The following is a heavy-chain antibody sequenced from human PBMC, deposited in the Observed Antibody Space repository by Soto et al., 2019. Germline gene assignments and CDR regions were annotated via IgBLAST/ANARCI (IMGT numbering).Heavy chain of an antibody. CDR1: GVSISSGCYY. Sequence: TLSLTCPVAGVSISSGCYYWSWIRQHPGKGLEWIGYIYYSGSTYYNPSLKSRVTISVDTSKNQFSLKLSSVTAADPAVYYCARVLGDYWGQGPLVTVSS. V-gene: IGHV4-31*03. J-gene: IGHJ4*02. D-gene: IGHD3-16*01. CDR3: ARVLGDY. CDR2: IYYSGST.